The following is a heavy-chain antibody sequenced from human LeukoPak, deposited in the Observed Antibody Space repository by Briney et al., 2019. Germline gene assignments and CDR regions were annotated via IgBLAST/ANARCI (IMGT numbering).Heavy chain of an antibody. Sequence: PGGSLRLSCEGSAFIFSGHWMNWVRQTPGKGLEWVAVISYDGSNKYYADSVKGRFTISRDNSKNTLYLQMNSLRAEDTAVYYCARPDYYDSSGYYPSAFDIWGQGTMVTVSS. J-gene: IGHJ3*02. D-gene: IGHD3-22*01. CDR2: ISYDGSNK. V-gene: IGHV3-30*03. CDR3: ARPDYYDSSGYYPSAFDI. CDR1: AFIFSGHW.